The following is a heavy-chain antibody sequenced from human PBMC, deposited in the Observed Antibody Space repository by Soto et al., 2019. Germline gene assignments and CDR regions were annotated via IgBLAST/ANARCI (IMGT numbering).Heavy chain of an antibody. CDR3: ARDRFYDFSSSYYYYGMDV. CDR2: IIPIFGTA. Sequence: SVTVSCKASGGTFSSYAISWVRQAPGQGLEWMGGIIPIFGTANYAQKFQGRVTITADESTSTAYMELSSLRSEDTAVYYCARDRFYDFSSSYYYYGMDVWGQGTTVTVSS. J-gene: IGHJ6*02. D-gene: IGHD3-3*01. CDR1: GGTFSSYA. V-gene: IGHV1-69*13.